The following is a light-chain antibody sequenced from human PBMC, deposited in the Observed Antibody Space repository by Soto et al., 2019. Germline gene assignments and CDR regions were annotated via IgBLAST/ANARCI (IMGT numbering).Light chain of an antibody. V-gene: IGKV3-20*01. CDR2: GAS. Sequence: EIVLTQSPGTLSLSPGERATLSCRASQSLSSSYLAWYQLKPGQAPRLLIYGASSRATGIPDRFSGSGSGTDFTLTISRLEPEDFAVYYCQQYKTSPRTFGQGTKVEIK. CDR3: QQYKTSPRT. CDR1: QSLSSSY. J-gene: IGKJ1*01.